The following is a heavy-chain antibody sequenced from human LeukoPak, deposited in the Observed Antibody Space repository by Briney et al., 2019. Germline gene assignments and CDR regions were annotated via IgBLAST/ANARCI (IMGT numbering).Heavy chain of an antibody. CDR2: VSAYNGNT. J-gene: IGHJ6*02. CDR1: GYTFTSYG. D-gene: IGHD2-2*01. CDR3: ARLVLPAAMNGMDV. Sequence: GASVKVSCKASGYTFTSYGISWVRQAPGQGLEWMGWVSAYNGNTNYAQKLQGRVTMTTDTSTSTAYMELRSLRSDDTAVYYCARLVLPAAMNGMDVWGQGTTVTVSS. V-gene: IGHV1-18*01.